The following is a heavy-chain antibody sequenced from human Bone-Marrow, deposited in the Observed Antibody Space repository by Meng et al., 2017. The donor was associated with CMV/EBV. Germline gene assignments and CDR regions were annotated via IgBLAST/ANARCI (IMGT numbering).Heavy chain of an antibody. V-gene: IGHV3-30*04. D-gene: IGHD3-3*01. CDR3: AREFQNFWSGYYYYYGMDV. CDR1: GFTFSSYA. Sequence: GESLKISCAASGFTFSSYAMHWVRQAPGKGLEWVAVISYDGSNKYYADSVKGRFTISRDNSKNTLYLQMNSLRAEDTAVYYCAREFQNFWSGYYYYYGMDVCGQGTTVTVSS. CDR2: ISYDGSNK. J-gene: IGHJ6*02.